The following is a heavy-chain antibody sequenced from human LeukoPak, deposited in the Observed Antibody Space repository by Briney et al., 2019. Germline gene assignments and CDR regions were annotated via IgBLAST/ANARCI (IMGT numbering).Heavy chain of an antibody. J-gene: IGHJ5*02. CDR2: TYYRSKWYN. V-gene: IGHV6-1*01. D-gene: IGHD6-19*01. CDR3: ARVRGTAVVGRNWFDP. Sequence: SQTLSLTCAISGDSVSSDSATWNWIRQSPSRGLEWLGRTYYRSKWYNDYAVSVKSRITIAPDTSKNQFSLHLTSVTPDDTAVYYCARVRGTAVVGRNWFDPWGQGILVTVSS. CDR1: GDSVSSDSAT.